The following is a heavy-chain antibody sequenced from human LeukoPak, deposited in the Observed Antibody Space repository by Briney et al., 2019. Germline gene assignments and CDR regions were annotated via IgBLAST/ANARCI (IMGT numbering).Heavy chain of an antibody. CDR1: GGSISSYY. CDR2: IYTSGST. J-gene: IGHJ4*02. D-gene: IGHD6-19*01. V-gene: IGHV4-4*07. Sequence: SETLSLTCTVSGGSISSYYWSWIRQPAGKGLEWIGRIYTSGSTNYNPSLKSRVTMSVDTPKNQFSLKLSSVTAADTAVYYCARGTVGAVAGPHISWGQGTLVTVSS. CDR3: ARGTVGAVAGPHIS.